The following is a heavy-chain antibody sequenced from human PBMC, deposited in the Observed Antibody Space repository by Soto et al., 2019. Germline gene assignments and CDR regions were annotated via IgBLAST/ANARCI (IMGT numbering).Heavy chain of an antibody. CDR2: IWFDGSNK. Sequence: PGGSLRLSCAASGFTVSSYGTLWVRQAPGKGLEWVAVIWFDGSNKYYADSVKGRFTISRDNSKNTLYLQMNSLRAEDTAVYYCARDDLEGYDILTGSSRPVDYYYGMDVWGQGTTVTVSS. D-gene: IGHD3-9*01. V-gene: IGHV3-33*01. CDR1: GFTVSSYG. J-gene: IGHJ6*02. CDR3: ARDDLEGYDILTGSSRPVDYYYGMDV.